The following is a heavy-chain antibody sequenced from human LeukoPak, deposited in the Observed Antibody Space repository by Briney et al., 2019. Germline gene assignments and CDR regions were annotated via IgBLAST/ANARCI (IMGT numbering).Heavy chain of an antibody. CDR1: GGSISSGSYY. V-gene: IGHV4-61*02. J-gene: IGHJ4*02. CDR2: IYTSGST. Sequence: SETLSLTCTVSGGSISSGSYYWSWIRQPAGKGLEWIGRIYTSGSTYYNPSLKSRVTISVDTSKNQFSLKLSSVTAADTAVYYCAQWLQDYFDYWGQGTLVTVSS. D-gene: IGHD3-22*01. CDR3: AQWLQDYFDY.